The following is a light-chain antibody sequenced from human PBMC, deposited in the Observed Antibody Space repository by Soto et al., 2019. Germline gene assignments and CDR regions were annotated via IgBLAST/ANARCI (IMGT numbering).Light chain of an antibody. CDR3: QQYGSSPST. Sequence: EIVFTQSPGTLPSSRGERAKLYSRASQTVSSSYLAWYQQKTGQAPRLIIYGASSRATGIPDRFSGSGSGTDFNLTISRLETEDFAVYYCQQYGSSPSTFGQGTKVDIK. V-gene: IGKV3-20*01. J-gene: IGKJ1*01. CDR1: QTVSSSY. CDR2: GAS.